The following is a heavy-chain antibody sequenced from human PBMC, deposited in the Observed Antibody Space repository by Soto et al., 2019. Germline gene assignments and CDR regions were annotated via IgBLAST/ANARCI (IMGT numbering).Heavy chain of an antibody. V-gene: IGHV1-18*04. D-gene: IGHD2-2*01. Sequence: ASVKVSCKASGYTFTSYGISWVRPAPGQGLEWMVCISAYNGKTNYAQKLQGRATMTTDTSTSTAYMELRSLRSDDTAVYYCARDNGGSSAIVHYYYYYCMDVWGQASTVTVAS. CDR2: ISAYNGKT. J-gene: IGHJ6*02. CDR3: ARDNGGSSAIVHYYYYYCMDV. CDR1: GYTFTSYG.